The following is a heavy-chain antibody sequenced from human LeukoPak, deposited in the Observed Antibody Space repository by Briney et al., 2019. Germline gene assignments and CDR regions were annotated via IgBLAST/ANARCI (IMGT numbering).Heavy chain of an antibody. CDR3: AKAFPSRKWELLPRGGY. CDR2: ISGSGGST. D-gene: IGHD1-26*01. CDR1: GFTFSSYA. J-gene: IGHJ4*02. Sequence: GGSLRLSCAASGFTFSSYAMSWVRQAPGKGLEWVSAISGSGGSTYYADCVKGRFTISRDNSKNALYLQMNSLRAEDTAVYYCAKAFPSRKWELLPRGGYWGQGTLVTVSS. V-gene: IGHV3-23*01.